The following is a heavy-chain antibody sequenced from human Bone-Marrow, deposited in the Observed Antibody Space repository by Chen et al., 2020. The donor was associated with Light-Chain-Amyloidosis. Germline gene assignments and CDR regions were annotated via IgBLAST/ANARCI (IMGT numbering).Heavy chain of an antibody. V-gene: IGHV3-30-3*01. CDR2: ISNDGTKK. CDR3: AREGGGVEGRPFDY. J-gene: IGHJ4*02. D-gene: IGHD3-16*01. CDR1: GFRFRNYA. Sequence: QVQLVASGGGAVQPGRSLRLSCAASGFRFRNYAMHWVRQTPDKGLEWLAVISNDGTKKFYRDSVQGRFTISRDNSKTTLYMAMDTLKVEDTAIYYCAREGGGVEGRPFDYWGQGALVTVSS.